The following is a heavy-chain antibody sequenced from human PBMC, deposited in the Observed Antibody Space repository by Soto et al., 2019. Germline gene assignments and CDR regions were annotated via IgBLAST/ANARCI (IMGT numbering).Heavy chain of an antibody. CDR1: GYTFTGYY. Sequence: ASVKVYCKGCGYTFTGYYVHWVRQAPGQGLEWMGWINPNSGGTNYAQKFQGWVTMTRDTSISTAYMELSRLRSDDTAVYYCARSPTPPPSGPGLRYFEELFAFCGQGSLVIGSS. V-gene: IGHV1-2*04. CDR2: INPNSGGT. CDR3: ARSPTPPPSGPGLRYFEELFAF. D-gene: IGHD3-9*01. J-gene: IGHJ4*02.